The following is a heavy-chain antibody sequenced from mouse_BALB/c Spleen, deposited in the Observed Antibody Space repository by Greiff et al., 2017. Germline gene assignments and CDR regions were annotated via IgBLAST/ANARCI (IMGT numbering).Heavy chain of an antibody. J-gene: IGHJ4*01. CDR3: ARKGHEYDVYYAMDY. CDR1: GYAFTNYL. V-gene: IGHV1-54*01. CDR2: INPGSGGT. Sequence: VQLQQSGAELVRPGTSVKVSCKASGYAFTNYLIEWVKQRPGQGLEWIGVINPGSGGTNYNEKFKGKATLTADKSSSTAYMQLSSLTSDDSAVYFCARKGHEYDVYYAMDYWGQGTSVTVSS. D-gene: IGHD2-4*01.